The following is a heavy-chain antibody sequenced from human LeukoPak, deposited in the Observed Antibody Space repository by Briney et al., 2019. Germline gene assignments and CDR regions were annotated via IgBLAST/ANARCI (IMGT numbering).Heavy chain of an antibody. Sequence: PSETLSLTCAVYGGSFSGYYWSWIRQPPGKGLEWIGEINHSGRTNYNPSLKSRVTISVDTSKNQFSLKLSSVTAADTAVYYCARAPDFWSGYYTAHYYYMDVWGKGTTVTVSS. V-gene: IGHV4-34*01. J-gene: IGHJ6*03. CDR3: ARAPDFWSGYYTAHYYYMDV. D-gene: IGHD3-3*01. CDR2: INHSGRT. CDR1: GGSFSGYY.